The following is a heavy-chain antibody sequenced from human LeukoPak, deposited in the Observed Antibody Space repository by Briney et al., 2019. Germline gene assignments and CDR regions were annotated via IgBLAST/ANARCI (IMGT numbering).Heavy chain of an antibody. CDR3: ARDGNYYDTSGYYFSAFDI. CDR2: IDYSGNT. Sequence: PSETLSLTCTVSGGSISSSSYYWGWIRQPPGKGLEWIGSIDYSGNTYYNPSLKSRVTISGDTSKNQFSLRLSSVTAADTAVYYCARDGNYYDTSGYYFSAFDIWGQGTMVTVSS. J-gene: IGHJ3*02. CDR1: GGSISSSSYY. V-gene: IGHV4-39*07. D-gene: IGHD3-22*01.